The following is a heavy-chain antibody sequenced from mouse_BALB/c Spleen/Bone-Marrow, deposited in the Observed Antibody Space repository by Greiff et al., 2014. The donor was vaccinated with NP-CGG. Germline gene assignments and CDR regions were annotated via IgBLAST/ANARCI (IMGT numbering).Heavy chain of an antibody. CDR3: ARDWTIPFAY. J-gene: IGHJ3*01. CDR2: INPSSGYT. V-gene: IGHV1-4*01. D-gene: IGHD1-1*02. Sequence: QVQLKESGAELARPGASVKMSCKASGYTFTSYTMHWVKQRPGQGLEWIGYINPSSGYTNYNQKFKDKATLTADKSSSTAYIQLSSLTSEDSAVYYCARDWTIPFAYWGQGTLVTVSA. CDR1: GYTFTSYT.